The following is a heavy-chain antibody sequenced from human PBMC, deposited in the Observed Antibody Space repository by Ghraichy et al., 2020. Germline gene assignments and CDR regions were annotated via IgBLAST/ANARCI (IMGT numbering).Heavy chain of an antibody. CDR3: AKATIFGVVPRDYYYYGMDV. J-gene: IGHJ6*02. V-gene: IGHV3-23*01. Sequence: GESLNISCAASGFTFSSYAMSWVRQAPGKGLEWVSAISGSGGSTYYADSVKGRFTISRDNSKNTLYLQMNSLRAEDTAVYYCAKATIFGVVPRDYYYYGMDVWGQGTTVTVSS. D-gene: IGHD3-3*01. CDR1: GFTFSSYA. CDR2: ISGSGGST.